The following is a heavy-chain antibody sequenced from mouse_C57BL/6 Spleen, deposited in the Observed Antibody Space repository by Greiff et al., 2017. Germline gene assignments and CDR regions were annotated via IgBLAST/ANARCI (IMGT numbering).Heavy chain of an antibody. Sequence: VQLKESGPELVKPGASVKISCKASGYSFTDYNMNWVKQSNGKSLEWIGVINPNYGTTSYNQKFKGKATLTVDQSSSTAYMQLNSLTSEDSAVYYCASGYYGGAYMDYWGQGTSVTVSS. D-gene: IGHD1-2*01. J-gene: IGHJ4*01. CDR3: ASGYYGGAYMDY. CDR2: INPNYGTT. V-gene: IGHV1-39*01. CDR1: GYSFTDYN.